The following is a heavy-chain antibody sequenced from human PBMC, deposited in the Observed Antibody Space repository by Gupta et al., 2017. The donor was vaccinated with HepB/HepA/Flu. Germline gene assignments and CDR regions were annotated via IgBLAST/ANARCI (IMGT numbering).Heavy chain of an antibody. D-gene: IGHD3/OR15-3a*01. Sequence: EVQLVDSGGGLVQPGRSLRLSCAASGFTFDDYAMNWVRQVPGKGLEWVSGINWNSGNIDYADSVKGRFTISRDNARKSLYLQMNSLRLEDTALYYCAKGTHAFDIWGQGTMVTVSS. CDR2: INWNSGNI. J-gene: IGHJ3*02. V-gene: IGHV3-9*01. CDR1: GFTFDDYA. CDR3: AKGTHAFDI.